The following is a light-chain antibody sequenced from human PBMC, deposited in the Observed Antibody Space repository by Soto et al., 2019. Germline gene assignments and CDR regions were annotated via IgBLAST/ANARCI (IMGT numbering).Light chain of an antibody. Sequence: QSVLTQPASVSGSPGQSITISCTGTSSDVGGYNYVSWYQQHPGKAPKLMIYDVSNRPSGVSNRFSGSKSGNTASLTISGLQAEDEADYYCCSYAGSSLYVFGTGTKVTVL. V-gene: IGLV2-14*01. CDR3: CSYAGSSLYV. J-gene: IGLJ1*01. CDR2: DVS. CDR1: SSDVGGYNY.